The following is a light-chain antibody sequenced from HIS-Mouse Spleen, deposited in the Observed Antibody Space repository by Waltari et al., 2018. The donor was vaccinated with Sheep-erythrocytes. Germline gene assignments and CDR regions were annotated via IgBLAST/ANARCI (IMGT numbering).Light chain of an antibody. V-gene: IGKV3-11*01. CDR1: PSVSSY. J-gene: IGKJ4*01. CDR3: QQRSNWLT. CDR2: DAS. Sequence: EIVLTQSQATLSLSPGERATLSCRASPSVSSYLAWYQQKPGQAPRLLIYDASNRATGIPARFSGSGSGTDFTLTISSLEPEDFAVYYCQQRSNWLTFGGGTKVEIK.